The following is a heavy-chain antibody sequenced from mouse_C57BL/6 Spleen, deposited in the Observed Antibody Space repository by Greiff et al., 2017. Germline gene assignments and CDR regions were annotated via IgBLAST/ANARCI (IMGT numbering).Heavy chain of an antibody. J-gene: IGHJ2*01. CDR2: INPNNGGT. Sequence: EVQLQQSGPELVKPGASVKISCKASGYTFTDYYMNWVKQSHGKSLEWIGDINPNNGGTSYNQKFKGKATLTVDKSSSTAYMVLRSLTSEDSAVYYCARSYYDLYYFDYWGQGTTLTVSS. D-gene: IGHD2-10*01. V-gene: IGHV1-26*01. CDR3: ARSYYDLYYFDY. CDR1: GYTFTDYY.